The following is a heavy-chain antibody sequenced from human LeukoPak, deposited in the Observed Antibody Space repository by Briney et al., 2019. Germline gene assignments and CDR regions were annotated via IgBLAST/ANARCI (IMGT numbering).Heavy chain of an antibody. CDR3: ARDSVTGYGYLDYYYYMDV. D-gene: IGHD5-18*01. CDR2: IKQDGSEK. V-gene: IGHV3-7*01. CDR1: GFTFSSYW. J-gene: IGHJ6*03. Sequence: PGGSLRLSCAASGFTFSSYWMSWVRQAPGKGLEWVANIKQDGSEKYYVDSVKGRFTISRDNAKNSLYLQMNSLRAEDTAVYYCARDSVTGYGYLDYYYYMDVWGKGTTVTVSS.